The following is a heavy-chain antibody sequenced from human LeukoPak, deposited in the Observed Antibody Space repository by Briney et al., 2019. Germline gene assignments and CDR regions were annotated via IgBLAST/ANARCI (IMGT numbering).Heavy chain of an antibody. CDR3: ARGYGDYDF. V-gene: IGHV1-8*02. J-gene: IGHJ4*02. Sequence: GASVKVSCKASGYTFTGYYMHWVRQATGQGLEWMGWMNPNSGNTGYAQKFQGRVTMTRNTSISTAYMELSSLRSEDTAVYYCARGYGDYDFWGQGTLVTVSS. D-gene: IGHD4-17*01. CDR1: GYTFTGYY. CDR2: MNPNSGNT.